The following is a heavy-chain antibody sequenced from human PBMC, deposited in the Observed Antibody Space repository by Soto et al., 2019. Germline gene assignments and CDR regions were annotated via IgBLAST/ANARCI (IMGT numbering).Heavy chain of an antibody. Sequence: GGSLRLSCAASGFTFSSYSMNWVRQAPGKGLEWVSSISSSSSYIYYADSVKGRFTISRDNTKNSLYLQMNSLRAEDTAVYYCARNADYSGFDYWGQGTLVTVSS. J-gene: IGHJ4*02. CDR3: ARNADYSGFDY. CDR2: ISSSSSYI. D-gene: IGHD4-4*01. V-gene: IGHV3-21*01. CDR1: GFTFSSYS.